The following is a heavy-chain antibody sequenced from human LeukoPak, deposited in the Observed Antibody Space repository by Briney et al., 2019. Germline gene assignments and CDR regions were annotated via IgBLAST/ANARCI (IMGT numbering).Heavy chain of an antibody. V-gene: IGHV4-31*11. CDR3: ARSVSSSWIWFDP. CDR2: IYYSGST. CDR1: GGSISSGGYY. Sequence: PSETLSLTCAVSGGSISSGGYYWSWIRQHPGKGLEWIGYIYYSGSTYYNPSLKSRVTISVDTSKNQFSLKLSSVTAADTAVYYCARSVSSSWIWFDPWGRGTLVTVSS. J-gene: IGHJ5*02. D-gene: IGHD6-13*01.